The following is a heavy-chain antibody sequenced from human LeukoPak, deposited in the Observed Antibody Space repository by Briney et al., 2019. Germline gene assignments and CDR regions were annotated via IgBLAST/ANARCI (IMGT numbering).Heavy chain of an antibody. D-gene: IGHD6-13*01. CDR3: ARQFMYSSSWYYYYYMDV. CDR2: ISPSGSS. J-gene: IGHJ6*03. CDR1: DVSIFSSTH. V-gene: IGHV4-4*02. Sequence: SETLSLTCAVSDVSIFSSTHWSWVRQPPGKGLEWIGQISPSGSSNYSPSLNSRVTVSADKSRTQFYLKLSSVTAADTAVYYCARQFMYSSSWYYYYYMDVWGKGTTVTVSS.